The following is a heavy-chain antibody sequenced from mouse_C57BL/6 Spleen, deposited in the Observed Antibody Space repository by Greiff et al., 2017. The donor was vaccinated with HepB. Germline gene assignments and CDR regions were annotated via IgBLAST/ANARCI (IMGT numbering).Heavy chain of an antibody. D-gene: IGHD4-1*01. V-gene: IGHV6-3*01. CDR3: TRTGRGFYAMDY. J-gene: IGHJ4*01. CDR1: GFTFSNYW. Sequence: EVQLVESGGGLVQPGGSMKLSCVASGFTFSNYWMNWVRQSPEKGLEWVAQIRLKSDNYATHYAESVKGRFTISRDDSKSSVYLQMNNLRAEDTGIYYCTRTGRGFYAMDYWGQGTSVTVSS. CDR2: IRLKSDNYAT.